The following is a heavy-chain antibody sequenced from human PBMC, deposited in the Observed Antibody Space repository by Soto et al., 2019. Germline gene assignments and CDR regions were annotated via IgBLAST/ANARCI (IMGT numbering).Heavy chain of an antibody. D-gene: IGHD1-26*01. CDR1: GGSISRSYW. V-gene: IGHV4-4*02. J-gene: IGHJ4*02. CDR2: INHSGST. CDR3: ARSSGSFPFDY. Sequence: KASETLSLTCAVSGGSISRSYWGCRGRQPRGKGVGCIWEINHSGSTNYNPSLKGRVTISVDKSKNQFSLKLSSLTAADTAVYYCARSSGSFPFDYWGQGTLVTVSS.